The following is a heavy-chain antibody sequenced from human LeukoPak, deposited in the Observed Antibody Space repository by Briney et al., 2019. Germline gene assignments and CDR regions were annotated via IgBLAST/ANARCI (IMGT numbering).Heavy chain of an antibody. J-gene: IGHJ4*02. D-gene: IGHD6-13*01. Sequence: GGSLSLSCAASGFTFSNYWMSWVRQASGKGLEWVANIKEDGGEKYYVDSVKGRFTISRDNARNSLYLQMNSLRAEDTAVYYCASGRQLGYWGQGTLVTVSS. CDR2: IKEDGGEK. V-gene: IGHV3-7*01. CDR3: ASGRQLGY. CDR1: GFTFSNYW.